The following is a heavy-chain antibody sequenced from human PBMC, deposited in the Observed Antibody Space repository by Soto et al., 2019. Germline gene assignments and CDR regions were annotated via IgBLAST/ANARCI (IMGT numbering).Heavy chain of an antibody. Sequence: QVQLVESGGGVVQPGRSLRLSCAASGFTFSTYGMHWVRQAPGKGLEWVALIWYDGSNKYYTESVKGRFTISRDNSKNTVHLQMNSMRAEATAGYYCARELITVAGMGTDFDYWGQGALVTVSS. CDR3: ARELITVAGMGTDFDY. V-gene: IGHV3-33*01. CDR2: IWYDGSNK. CDR1: GFTFSTYG. D-gene: IGHD6-19*01. J-gene: IGHJ4*02.